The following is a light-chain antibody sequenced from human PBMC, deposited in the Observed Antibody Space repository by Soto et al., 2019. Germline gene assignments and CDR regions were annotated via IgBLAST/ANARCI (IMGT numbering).Light chain of an antibody. Sequence: EIVLTQSPATLSLSPGESATLSCRASQSVSSYLAWYQQKPGQAPRLLIYDASNRATGIPPRFRGSGSGTDVTLTISSLEPEDSAFFFCHQRSNWPPITFGQGTRLEIK. CDR2: DAS. J-gene: IGKJ5*01. CDR3: HQRSNWPPIT. CDR1: QSVSSY. V-gene: IGKV3-11*01.